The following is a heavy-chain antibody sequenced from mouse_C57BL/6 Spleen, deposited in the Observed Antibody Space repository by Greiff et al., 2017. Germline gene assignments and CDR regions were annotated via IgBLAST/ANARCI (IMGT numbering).Heavy chain of an antibody. D-gene: IGHD1-1*01. V-gene: IGHV2-9-1*01. Sequence: QVQLQQSGPGLVAPSQSLSITCTVSGFSLTSYAISWVRQPPGKGLEWLGVIWTGGGTNYNSALKSRLSISKDNSKSQVFLKMNSLQTDDTARYYCARNYYGSSYYYYAMDYWGQGTSVTVSS. CDR3: ARNYYGSSYYYYAMDY. CDR1: GFSLTSYA. J-gene: IGHJ4*01. CDR2: IWTGGGT.